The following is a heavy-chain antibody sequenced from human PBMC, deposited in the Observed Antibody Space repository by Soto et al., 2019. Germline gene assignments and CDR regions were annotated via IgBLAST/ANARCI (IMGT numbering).Heavy chain of an antibody. CDR3: ASKGYRI. Sequence: PSETLSLTCSVSGGYISGSDYYWGWIRQSPGKGLGWIGSIYHTGETYYKSSLRSRLTISVDTSKNQFYLHLRSLTAADTAVYYCASKGYRIWGQGTQVTVSS. CDR1: GGYISGSDYY. V-gene: IGHV4-39*01. D-gene: IGHD3-16*02. CDR2: IYHTGET. J-gene: IGHJ1*01.